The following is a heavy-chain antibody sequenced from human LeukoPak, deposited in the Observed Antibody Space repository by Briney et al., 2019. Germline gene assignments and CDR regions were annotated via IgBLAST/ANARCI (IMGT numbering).Heavy chain of an antibody. CDR3: ARDDYSNVPYYYYGMDV. V-gene: IGHV3-21*05. D-gene: IGHD4-11*01. CDR1: GFTFSSYS. J-gene: IGHJ6*02. CDR2: ISSSSSYI. Sequence: GGSLRLSCAASGFTFSSYSMNWVRQAPGKGLEWVSYISSSSSYIYYADSVKGRFTISRDNAKNSLYLQMNSLRAEDTAVYYCARDDYSNVPYYYYGMDVWGQGTTVTVSS.